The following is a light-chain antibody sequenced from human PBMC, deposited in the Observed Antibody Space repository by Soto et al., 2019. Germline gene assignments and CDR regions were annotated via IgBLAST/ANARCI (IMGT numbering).Light chain of an antibody. V-gene: IGLV2-14*03. CDR1: SSDIGGYNF. CDR2: DVS. J-gene: IGLJ1*01. CDR3: NSYRTVSTYV. Sequence: QSALTQPASVSGSPGQSITISCTGTSSDIGGYNFVSWYQHHPGKAPKLLIHDVSNRPSGVSSRFSGYKSGNTASLTISGLQAEDEADYYCNSYRTVSTYVFGNGTKVTVL.